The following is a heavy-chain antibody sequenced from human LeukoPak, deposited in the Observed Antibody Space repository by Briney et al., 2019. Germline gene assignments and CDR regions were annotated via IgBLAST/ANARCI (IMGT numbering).Heavy chain of an antibody. Sequence: ASVKVSCKASGGTFSSYPLNWVRQAPGQGLEWMGRIIPILDIANYAQKFQGRVTITADRSTSTAYMELSSRRSEDTAVYYCARGRRGGSYPLDAFDIWGQGTMVTVSS. CDR1: GGTFSSYP. J-gene: IGHJ3*02. V-gene: IGHV1-69*04. CDR2: IIPILDIA. CDR3: ARGRRGGSYPLDAFDI. D-gene: IGHD1-26*01.